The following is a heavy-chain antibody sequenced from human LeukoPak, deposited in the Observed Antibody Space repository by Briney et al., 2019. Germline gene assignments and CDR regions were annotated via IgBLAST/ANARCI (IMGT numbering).Heavy chain of an antibody. V-gene: IGHV3-74*01. CDR3: ATQQGGNPAY. J-gene: IGHJ4*02. CDR2: ITNDGSST. CDR1: GLTFSSHW. D-gene: IGHD1-14*01. Sequence: GGSLRLSCAACGLTFSSHWMHWVRQAPGKGRVWVSRITNDGSSTTYAVSVNGRFTISSDNAKIILYLQVNTLRSDATAVYYSATQQGGNPAYWGQETLVPVPS.